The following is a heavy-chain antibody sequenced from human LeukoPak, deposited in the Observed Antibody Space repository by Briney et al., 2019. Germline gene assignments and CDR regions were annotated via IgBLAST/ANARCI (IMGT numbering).Heavy chain of an antibody. Sequence: GGSLRLSCAASGFTFSSYAMSWVRQAPGKGLEWVSAISGSGGSTYYADSVKGRFTISRDNSKNTLYLQMNSLRSDDTAVYYCARTTHRTSDAFDIWGQGAMVTVSS. CDR3: ARTTHRTSDAFDI. CDR1: GFTFSSYA. D-gene: IGHD1-7*01. V-gene: IGHV3-23*01. J-gene: IGHJ3*02. CDR2: ISGSGGST.